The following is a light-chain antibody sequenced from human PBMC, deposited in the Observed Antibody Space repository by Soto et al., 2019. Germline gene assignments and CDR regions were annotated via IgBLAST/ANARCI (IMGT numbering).Light chain of an antibody. J-gene: IGKJ4*01. V-gene: IGKV1-9*01. CDR2: VAS. CDR1: QGISSY. Sequence: DIQLTQSPSFLSASVGDRVTITCRASQGISSYLAWYQQKPGKPPKLLIYVASTLQSGVPSRFSGSGSGTEFTLTISSLQPEDFATYYCQQINNYPLTFGGGTKVEIK. CDR3: QQINNYPLT.